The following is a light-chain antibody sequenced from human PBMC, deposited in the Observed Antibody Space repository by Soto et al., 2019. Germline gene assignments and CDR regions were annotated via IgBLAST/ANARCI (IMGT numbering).Light chain of an antibody. J-gene: IGLJ2*01. Sequence: QSALTQPASVSGSPGQSITISCAGTSSDVGSYNYVSWYQQHPGKAPKFMIYDVSNRPSGVSSRVSGSKSGNTASLTISGLQDEDEADYYCSSYTTSRSVVFGGGTQLTVL. CDR1: SSDVGSYNY. CDR3: SSYTTSRSVV. CDR2: DVS. V-gene: IGLV2-14*03.